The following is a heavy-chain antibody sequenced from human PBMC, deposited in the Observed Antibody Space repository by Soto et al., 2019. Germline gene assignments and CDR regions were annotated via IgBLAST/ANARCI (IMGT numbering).Heavy chain of an antibody. J-gene: IGHJ4*02. Sequence: SVKVSCKASGRTFSSYAISWVRQAPGQGLEWMGGIIPIFGTANYAQKFQGRVTITADESTSTAYMELSSLRSEDTAVYYCARGALSSIETDKEYSSSWYYFDYWGQGTLVTVSS. CDR3: ARGALSSIETDKEYSSSWYYFDY. CDR2: IIPIFGTA. V-gene: IGHV1-69*13. CDR1: GRTFSSYA. D-gene: IGHD6-13*01.